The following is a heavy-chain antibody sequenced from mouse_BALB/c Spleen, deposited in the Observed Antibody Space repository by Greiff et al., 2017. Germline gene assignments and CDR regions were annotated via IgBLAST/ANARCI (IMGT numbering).Heavy chain of an antibody. D-gene: IGHD1-2*01. CDR3: SRRGVSTALAY. V-gene: IGHV5-12-1*01. CDR2: ISSGGGST. Sequence: EVMLVESGGGLVKPGGSLKLSCAASGFAFSSYDMSWVRQTPEKRLEWVAYISSGGGSTYYPDTVKGRFTISRDNAKNTLYLQKSSLKSEDTAMYYCSRRGVSTALAYWGQGTLVTVSA. J-gene: IGHJ3*01. CDR1: GFAFSSYD.